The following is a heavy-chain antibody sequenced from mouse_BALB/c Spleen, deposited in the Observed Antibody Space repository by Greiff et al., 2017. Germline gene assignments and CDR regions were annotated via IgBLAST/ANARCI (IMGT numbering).Heavy chain of an antibody. V-gene: IGHV14-3*02. J-gene: IGHJ3*01. Sequence: EVNVVESGAELVKPGASVKLSCTASGFNIKDTYMHWVKQRPEQGLEWIGRIDPANGNTKYDPKFQGKATITADTSSNTAYLQLSSLTSEDTAVYYCAREDYGAWFAYWGQGTLVTVSA. CDR1: GFNIKDTY. CDR3: AREDYGAWFAY. D-gene: IGHD1-2*01. CDR2: IDPANGNT.